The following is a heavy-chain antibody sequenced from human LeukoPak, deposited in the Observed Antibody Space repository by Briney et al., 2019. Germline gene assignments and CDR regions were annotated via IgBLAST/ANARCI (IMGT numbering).Heavy chain of an antibody. D-gene: IGHD1-26*01. V-gene: IGHV4-38-2*02. CDR3: ARARGGSYRHDY. CDR2: IYHSGNT. Sequence: SETLSLTCTVSGYSVSSGYYWAWVRQPPGKGLECVGSIYHSGNTFYNPSLKSRVTISLDTSKNQFSLNLTSVTAADTAVYYCARARGGSYRHDYWGQGTLVTVSS. J-gene: IGHJ4*02. CDR1: GYSVSSGYY.